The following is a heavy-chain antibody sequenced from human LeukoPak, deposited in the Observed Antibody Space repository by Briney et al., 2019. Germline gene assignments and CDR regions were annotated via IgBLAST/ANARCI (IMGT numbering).Heavy chain of an antibody. D-gene: IGHD5-18*01. CDR3: ARADTAMVKSAFDI. CDR2: INPTSGGT. V-gene: IGHV1-2*04. CDR1: GYTFTGYY. Sequence: ASVKVSCKASGYTFTGYYMHWVRHAPGQGLEWMGWINPTSGGTNYAQKFQGWVTMTRDTSISTAYMELSRLRSDDTAVYYCARADTAMVKSAFDIWGQGTMVTVSS. J-gene: IGHJ3*02.